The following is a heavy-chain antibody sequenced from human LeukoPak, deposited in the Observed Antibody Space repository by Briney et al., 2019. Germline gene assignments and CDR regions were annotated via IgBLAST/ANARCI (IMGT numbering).Heavy chain of an antibody. CDR3: ARVHDYGELRVWFDP. J-gene: IGHJ5*02. Sequence: GESLRLSCAASGFTFRDDWMSWGRQAPGKGRQWVANIKEDGSETYYEESVKGRFTVSRDNAERSLYLQMNSLRVEDTAVYYCARVHDYGELRVWFDPWGPGTLVTVSS. CDR1: GFTFRDDW. V-gene: IGHV3-7*04. D-gene: IGHD4-17*01. CDR2: IKEDGSET.